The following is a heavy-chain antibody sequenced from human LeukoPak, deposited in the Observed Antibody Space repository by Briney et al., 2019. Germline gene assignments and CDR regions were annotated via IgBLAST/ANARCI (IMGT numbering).Heavy chain of an antibody. CDR3: ARCYGDYVGVWDFEFDP. J-gene: IGHJ5*02. Sequence: GGSLRLSCAASGFPFSSYSMNWVRQAPGKGLEWVSSISSGNSYIYYADSVKGRFTISRDNAKNSLYLQMNSQRAEDTAVYYCARCYGDYVGVWDFEFDPWGQGTLVTVSS. CDR1: GFPFSSYS. D-gene: IGHD4-17*01. V-gene: IGHV3-21*01. CDR2: ISSGNSYI.